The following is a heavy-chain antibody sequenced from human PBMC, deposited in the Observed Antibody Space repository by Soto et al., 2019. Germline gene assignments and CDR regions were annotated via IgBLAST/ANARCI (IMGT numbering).Heavy chain of an antibody. CDR1: GFTFGDYA. CDR3: EKPQDHYGEALGY. D-gene: IGHD4-17*01. CDR2: ISGSGGST. V-gene: IGHV3-23*01. Sequence: GGSLRLSCTASGFTFGDYAMSWVRQAPGKGLEWVSAISGSGGSTYYADSVKGRFTISRDNSKNTLYLQMNSLRAEDTAIYYCEKPQDHYGEALGYWGQGTLVTVSS. J-gene: IGHJ4*02.